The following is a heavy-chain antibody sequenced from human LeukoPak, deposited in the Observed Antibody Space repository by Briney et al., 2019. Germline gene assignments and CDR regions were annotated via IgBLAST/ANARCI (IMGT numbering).Heavy chain of an antibody. CDR1: GFTFGSYS. D-gene: IGHD3-10*01. CDR2: ISSSSSTI. Sequence: GGSLRLSCAASGFTFGSYSMNWVRQAPGKGLEWVSYISSSSSTIYYADSVKGRFTISRDNSKNTLYLQMNSLRAEDTAVYYCARDGGSGSYPPWFDYWGQGTLVTVSS. CDR3: ARDGGSGSYPPWFDY. J-gene: IGHJ4*02. V-gene: IGHV3-48*01.